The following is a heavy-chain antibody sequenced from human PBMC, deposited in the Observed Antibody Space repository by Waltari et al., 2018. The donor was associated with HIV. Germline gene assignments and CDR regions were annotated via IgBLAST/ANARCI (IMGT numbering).Heavy chain of an antibody. J-gene: IGHJ5*02. CDR2: IKPPFGAA. CDR3: ARESSGEFDL. CDR1: SPTFTSSV. Sequence: QVHIMQSGAEVKKPGSSVKISCRASSPTFTSSVLSWVRQAPGQGLEWMGGIKPPFGAANYPQKFQGIVTITADDFTSTVYMELTGLTSEDTAVYFCARESSGEFDLWGQGTPVTVSS. D-gene: IGHD3-10*01. V-gene: IGHV1-69*13.